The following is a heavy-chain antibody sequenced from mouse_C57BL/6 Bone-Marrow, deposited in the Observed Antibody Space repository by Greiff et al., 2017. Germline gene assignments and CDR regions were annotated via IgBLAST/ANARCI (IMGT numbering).Heavy chain of an antibody. CDR2: IWRGGST. V-gene: IGHV2-5*01. J-gene: IGHJ4*01. Sequence: VQLQQSGPGLVQPAQSLSITCTASGFSFTSYGVHWVRQSPGKGLEWLGVIWRGGSTDYNAAFMSGRSITKDNSKSQVFFKMNSLQADETAIYYCAKKCYDYGSSYGGYAMYYWGQGTSVTVSS. CDR3: AKKCYDYGSSYGGYAMYY. CDR1: GFSFTSYG. D-gene: IGHD1-1*01.